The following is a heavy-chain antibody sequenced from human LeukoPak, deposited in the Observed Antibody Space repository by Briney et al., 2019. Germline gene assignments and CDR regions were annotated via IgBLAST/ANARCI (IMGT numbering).Heavy chain of an antibody. CDR2: ISGSGGST. Sequence: GGSLRLSCAASGFTFSSYAMSWVRQAPGKGLEWVSGISGSGGSTYYADSVKGRFTISRDNSKNTLYLQVNSLRAEDTAVYYCAKGTGRNSSIAASGTWGQGTLVTVSS. D-gene: IGHD6-13*01. V-gene: IGHV3-23*01. CDR3: AKGTGRNSSIAASGT. CDR1: GFTFSSYA. J-gene: IGHJ4*02.